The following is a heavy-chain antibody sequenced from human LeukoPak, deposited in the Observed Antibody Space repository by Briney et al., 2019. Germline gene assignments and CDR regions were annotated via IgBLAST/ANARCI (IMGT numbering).Heavy chain of an antibody. CDR1: GGALSSYY. D-gene: IGHD5-24*01. Sequence: SETLSLTCTVSGGALSSYYWSWIRQPPGKGLEWIGYICYSGSTNYNPSLKSRVTISVDTSKNQFSLKLSSVTAADTAVYYCARRRDGYEALDYWGQGTLVTVSS. V-gene: IGHV4-59*01. J-gene: IGHJ4*02. CDR3: ARRRDGYEALDY. CDR2: ICYSGST.